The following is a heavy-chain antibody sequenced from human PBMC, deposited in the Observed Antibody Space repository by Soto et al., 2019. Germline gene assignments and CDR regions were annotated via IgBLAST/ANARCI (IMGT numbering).Heavy chain of an antibody. CDR1: RVTFSRYA. D-gene: IGHD3-22*01. CDR2: ISGNGGTT. J-gene: IGHJ5*02. CDR3: AKEARITMRVVVTHNWCDP. V-gene: IGHV3-23*01. Sequence: GGSLRLPCSASRVTFSRYAMSSVRQAPGKGLEWSSAISGNGGTTYSADSVTGPFTSSRNDPKKALYLQMSSLRAEDTAVYYCAKEARITMRVVVTHNWCDPCFQGPRGTVSS.